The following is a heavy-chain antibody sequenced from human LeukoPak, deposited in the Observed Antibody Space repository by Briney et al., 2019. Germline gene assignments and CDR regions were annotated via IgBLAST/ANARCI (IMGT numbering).Heavy chain of an antibody. V-gene: IGHV4-59*08. CDR3: AISGYGTYYFDC. CDR1: GGSISSYY. J-gene: IGHJ4*02. D-gene: IGHD5-12*01. Sequence: PSETLSLTCTVSGGSISSYYWSWIRQPPGKGLEWIGYIYYSGSTNYNPSLKSRVTISVDTSKNQFSLKLSSVTAADTAVYYCAISGYGTYYFDCWGQGTLVTVSS. CDR2: IYYSGST.